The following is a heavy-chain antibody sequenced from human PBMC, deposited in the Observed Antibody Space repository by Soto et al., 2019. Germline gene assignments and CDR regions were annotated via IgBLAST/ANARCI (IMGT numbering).Heavy chain of an antibody. CDR3: ARDRDYDPPSTMDV. V-gene: IGHV1-69*01. D-gene: IGHD3-3*01. CDR1: GGTFSSYA. CDR2: IIPIFGTA. Sequence: QVQLVQSGAEVKKPGSSVKVSCKASGGTFSSYAISWVQQAPGQGLEWMGGIIPIFGTANYAQKFQGRVTITADESTSTAYMELSSLRSEDTAVYYCARDRDYDPPSTMDVWGQGTTVTVSS. J-gene: IGHJ6*02.